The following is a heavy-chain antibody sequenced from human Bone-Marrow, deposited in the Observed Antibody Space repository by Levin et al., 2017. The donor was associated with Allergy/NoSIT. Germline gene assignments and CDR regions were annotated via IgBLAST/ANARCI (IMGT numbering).Heavy chain of an antibody. D-gene: IGHD1-7*01. Sequence: LSLTCAASGFTFSRSAMAWVRQAPGQGLEWVSGMSGSGGRTVYADSVKGRFTISRDNSKNIMYLQMNSLRVEDTALYYCAREDNWNYDYWGQGTLVTVSS. CDR3: AREDNWNYDY. CDR1: GFTFSRSA. V-gene: IGHV3-23*01. CDR2: MSGSGGRT. J-gene: IGHJ4*02.